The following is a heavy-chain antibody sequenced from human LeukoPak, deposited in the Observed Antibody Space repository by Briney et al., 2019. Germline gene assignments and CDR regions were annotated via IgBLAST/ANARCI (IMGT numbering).Heavy chain of an antibody. CDR1: GFTFGSYA. Sequence: PGGSLRLSCAASGFTFGSYAMSWVRQAPGKGLEWVSAISGSGGSTYYADSVKGRFTISRDNSKNTLYLQMNSLRAEDTAVYYCANDSPPTIPSYGMDVWGQGTTVTVSS. J-gene: IGHJ6*02. CDR2: ISGSGGST. CDR3: ANDSPPTIPSYGMDV. V-gene: IGHV3-23*01.